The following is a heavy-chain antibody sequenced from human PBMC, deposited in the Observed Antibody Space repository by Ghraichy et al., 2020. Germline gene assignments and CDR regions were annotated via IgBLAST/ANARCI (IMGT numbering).Heavy chain of an antibody. D-gene: IGHD3-16*01. CDR1: GFPFNGFW. CDR2: INGDGSGT. V-gene: IGHV3-74*01. CDR3: VRVRPGLGY. J-gene: IGHJ4*02. Sequence: GGSLRLSCEASGFPFNGFWMHWVRQAPGKGLVWVARINGDGSGTNYADFVKGRFTISRDNAKKMLYLQINSLRVEDTAVYYCVRVRPGLGYWGQGTLVTVSS.